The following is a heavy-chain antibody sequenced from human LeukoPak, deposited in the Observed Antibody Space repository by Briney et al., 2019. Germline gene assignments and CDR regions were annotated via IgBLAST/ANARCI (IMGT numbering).Heavy chain of an antibody. Sequence: GGSLRLSCGASGFTFSSYWMHWVRQAPGKGLVWISRINSDGSTTSYADSVKGRFTISRDNSKNTLYLQMNSLRAEDTAVYYRAKVPTGVLMDRYYFDYWGQGTLVTVSS. CDR1: GFTFSSYW. D-gene: IGHD2-8*01. J-gene: IGHJ4*02. CDR3: AKVPTGVLMDRYYFDY. CDR2: INSDGSTT. V-gene: IGHV3-74*01.